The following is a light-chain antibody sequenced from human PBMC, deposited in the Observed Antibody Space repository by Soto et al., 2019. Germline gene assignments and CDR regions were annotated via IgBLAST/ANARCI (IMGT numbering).Light chain of an antibody. CDR1: QNIGNY. Sequence: DMQMTQSPSSLSASVGDRVSITCRSSQNIGNYLHWYQQRPGKAPKLLIYAASNLRSGVPSRFSGSGSGTDFTLTISSLQSEDFATYYCQQSYSLPRLTFGPGTRVEIK. CDR3: QQSYSLPRLT. V-gene: IGKV1-39*01. CDR2: AAS. J-gene: IGKJ3*01.